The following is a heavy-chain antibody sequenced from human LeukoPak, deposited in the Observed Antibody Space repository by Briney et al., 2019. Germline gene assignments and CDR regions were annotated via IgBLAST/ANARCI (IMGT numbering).Heavy chain of an antibody. D-gene: IGHD3-9*01. Sequence: SETLSLTCAVSGGSISSGGYSWSWIRQSPGKGLEWIGYIYYSDSAYYNPSLKSRVTISVDTSKNQFSLKLSSVTAADTAVYYCASSEYYDILTGYSGGAFDIWGQGTMVTVSS. J-gene: IGHJ3*02. V-gene: IGHV4-30-4*07. CDR2: IYYSDSA. CDR1: GGSISSGGYS. CDR3: ASSEYYDILTGYSGGAFDI.